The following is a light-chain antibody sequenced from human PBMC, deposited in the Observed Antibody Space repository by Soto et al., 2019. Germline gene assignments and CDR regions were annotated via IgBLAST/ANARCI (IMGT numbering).Light chain of an antibody. Sequence: DIQMTQSPSSLSASVGDRVTITCRASQPISTYLNCYQQRPGKAPKFLISGTSYLQSGVPARFSGSGSGTDFTLTISSLSPEDYATYFCEQSYSSPLTFGQGTMLEIK. J-gene: IGKJ2*01. V-gene: IGKV1-39*01. CDR1: QPISTY. CDR2: GTS. CDR3: EQSYSSPLT.